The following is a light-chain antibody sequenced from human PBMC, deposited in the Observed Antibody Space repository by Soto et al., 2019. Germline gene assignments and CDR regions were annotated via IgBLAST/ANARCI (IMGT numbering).Light chain of an antibody. V-gene: IGKV3-20*01. J-gene: IGKJ5*01. Sequence: EIVMTQSPGTLSLSPGERATLSCRASQSVSSRLAWYQQKPGQAPRLLISGASSRATGIPDRFSGSGSGTDLTLTISRLETEDFALYYCQHYVERSPITFGQGTRLEIK. CDR3: QHYVERSPIT. CDR2: GAS. CDR1: QSVSSR.